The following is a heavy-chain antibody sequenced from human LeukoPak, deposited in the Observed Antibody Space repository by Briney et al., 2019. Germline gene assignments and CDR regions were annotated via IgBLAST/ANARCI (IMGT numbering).Heavy chain of an antibody. D-gene: IGHD6-19*01. CDR1: GGSISSGGYY. CDR2: IYYSGGI. V-gene: IGHV4-31*03. Sequence: SQTLSLTRTVSGGSISSGGYYWSWIRQHPGKGLEWIGYIYYSGGIYSNPSLKSRLTFSVDPSKNQFSLKLSSVTAADTAVYYCARAPSSGWYSDYWGQGTLVTVSS. CDR3: ARAPSSGWYSDY. J-gene: IGHJ4*02.